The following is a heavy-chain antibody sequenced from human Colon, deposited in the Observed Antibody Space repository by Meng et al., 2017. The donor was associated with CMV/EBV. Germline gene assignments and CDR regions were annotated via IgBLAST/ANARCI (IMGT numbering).Heavy chain of an antibody. CDR1: GSNYNDYT. J-gene: IGHJ5*02. Sequence: EASGSNYNDYTRNWKRKGTGKGVEWISYSRSRGRKKYKEEDERGRITIYRDNARNSLFLQMNTLRADDTAVYYCVRTPAAATGWFDPWGQGTLVTVSS. V-gene: IGHV3-11*01. CDR2: SRSRGRKK. D-gene: IGHD6-13*01. CDR3: VRTPAAATGWFDP.